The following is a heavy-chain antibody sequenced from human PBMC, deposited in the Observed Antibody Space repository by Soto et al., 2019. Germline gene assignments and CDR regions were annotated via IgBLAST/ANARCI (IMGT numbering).Heavy chain of an antibody. J-gene: IGHJ6*02. D-gene: IGHD2-15*01. Sequence: PGGSLRLSCAASGFTFSSYAMHWVRQAPGKGLEWVAVISYDGSNKYYADSVEGRFTISRDNSKNTLYLQMNSLRAEDTAVYYCARGRRGGDCSGGSCRRTPYYYGMDVWGQGATVTVSS. V-gene: IGHV3-30-3*01. CDR3: ARGRRGGDCSGGSCRRTPYYYGMDV. CDR1: GFTFSSYA. CDR2: ISYDGSNK.